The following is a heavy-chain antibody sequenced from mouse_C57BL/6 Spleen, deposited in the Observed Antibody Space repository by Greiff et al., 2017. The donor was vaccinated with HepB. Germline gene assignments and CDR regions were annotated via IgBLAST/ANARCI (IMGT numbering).Heavy chain of an antibody. CDR1: GYTFTDYY. Sequence: EVQLQQSGPVLVKPGASVKMFCKASGYTFTDYYMNWVKQSHGKSLEWIGVINPYNGGTSYNQKFKGKATLTVDKSSSTAYMELNSLTSEDSAVYYCARHTLRYDWFAYWGQGTLVTVSA. V-gene: IGHV1-19*01. CDR3: ARHTLRYDWFAY. J-gene: IGHJ3*01. D-gene: IGHD1-1*01. CDR2: INPYNGGT.